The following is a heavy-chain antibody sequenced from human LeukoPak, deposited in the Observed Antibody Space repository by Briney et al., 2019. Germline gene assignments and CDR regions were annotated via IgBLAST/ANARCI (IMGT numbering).Heavy chain of an antibody. Sequence: ASVKVSCKVSGYTLTELSMHWVRQAPGKGLEWMGGFDPEDGETIYAQKFQGRVTMTEDTSTDTAYMELSSLRSEDTAVYYYAPIPKEQQPRLFDYWGQGTLVTVSS. J-gene: IGHJ4*02. CDR3: APIPKEQQPRLFDY. D-gene: IGHD6-13*01. V-gene: IGHV1-24*01. CDR2: FDPEDGET. CDR1: GYTLTELS.